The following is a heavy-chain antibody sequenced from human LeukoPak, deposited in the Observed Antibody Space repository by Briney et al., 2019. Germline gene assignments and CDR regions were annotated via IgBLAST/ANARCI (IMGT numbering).Heavy chain of an antibody. Sequence: GRSLRLSCAASGFTFNSYGMHWVRQAPGKGLEWVAVIWYDGSKKFYADSGKGRFTISRDKSKNTLYLQMNSLRVEDTAVHYCAREGCSGTSCYGVDAFDIWGQGTKVTVSS. CDR1: GFTFNSYG. J-gene: IGHJ3*02. V-gene: IGHV3-33*01. D-gene: IGHD2-15*01. CDR3: AREGCSGTSCYGVDAFDI. CDR2: IWYDGSKK.